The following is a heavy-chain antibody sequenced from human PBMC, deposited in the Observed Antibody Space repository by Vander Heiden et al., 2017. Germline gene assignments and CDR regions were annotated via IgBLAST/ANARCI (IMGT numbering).Heavy chain of an antibody. J-gene: IGHJ6*02. V-gene: IGHV3-74*01. CDR3: ARGNYGMDV. CDR2: INGDGSTT. CDR1: GFTFSHYF. Sequence: EVQLVESGGGLVQPGGPRRLSCAAPGFTFSHYFIHWVRQAPGKGLVWVSNINGDGSTTNYADSVKGRFTISRDNAKNTLYLQMNNLRAEDTAVYYCARGNYGMDVWGQGTTVTVS.